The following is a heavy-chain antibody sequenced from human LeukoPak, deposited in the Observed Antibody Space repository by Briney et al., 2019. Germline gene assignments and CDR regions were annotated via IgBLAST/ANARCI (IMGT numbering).Heavy chain of an antibody. D-gene: IGHD3-22*01. V-gene: IGHV4-38-2*01. J-gene: IGHJ4*02. CDR2: IYHIGTT. CDR3: ARVQNEDYYDSSGYSPFDY. Sequence: PSETLSLTCAVSGYSISRGYYWGWIQQSPGKGLEWIGSIYHIGTTYYNPSLQSRVTISLDSSRNQFSLKLKSLTAADTAVYYCARVQNEDYYDSSGYSPFDYWGQGTLVTVSS. CDR1: GYSISRGYY.